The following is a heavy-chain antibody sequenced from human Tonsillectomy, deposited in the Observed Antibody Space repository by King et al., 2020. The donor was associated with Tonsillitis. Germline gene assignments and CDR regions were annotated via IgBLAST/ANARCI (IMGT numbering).Heavy chain of an antibody. J-gene: IGHJ6*02. CDR2: INPNSGGT. CDR3: ARLPLRLGELSLDYYYGMDV. D-gene: IGHD3-16*02. V-gene: IGHV1-2*02. Sequence: VQLVESGAEVKKPGASVKVSCKASGYTFTGYYMHWVRQAPGQGLECMGWINPNSGGTNYAQKFQGRVTMTRDTSISTAYMELSRLRSDDTAVYYCARLPLRLGELSLDYYYGMDVWGQGTTVTVSS. CDR1: GYTFTGYY.